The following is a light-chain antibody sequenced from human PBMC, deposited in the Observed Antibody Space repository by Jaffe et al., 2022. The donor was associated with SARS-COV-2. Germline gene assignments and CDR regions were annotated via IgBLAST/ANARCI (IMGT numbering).Light chain of an antibody. V-gene: IGLV1-40*01. CDR2: HNT. CDR1: SSNIEGYD. J-gene: IGLJ3*02. Sequence: QSVLTQPPSVSGAPGQGVTISCSGSSSNIEGYDVHWYQQLPGSAPKLLIFHNTDRPSGVPDRFSGSKSATSASLAITGLQAEDEGLYYCQSYDNSLSAWVFGGGTKLTVL. CDR3: QSYDNSLSAWV.